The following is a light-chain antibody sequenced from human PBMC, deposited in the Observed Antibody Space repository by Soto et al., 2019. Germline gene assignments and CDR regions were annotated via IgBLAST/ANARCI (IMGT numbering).Light chain of an antibody. CDR1: SSDVGGHNY. J-gene: IGLJ1*01. CDR2: EVS. V-gene: IGLV2-14*01. Sequence: QSALTQPASVSGSPGQSITISCTGTSSDVGGHNYVSWYQQHPGKAPKVMIYEVSNRPSGVSNRFSGSKSGNTASLTISGLQAEDEADYYFSSYTSSGVFGTGTKLTVL. CDR3: SSYTSSGV.